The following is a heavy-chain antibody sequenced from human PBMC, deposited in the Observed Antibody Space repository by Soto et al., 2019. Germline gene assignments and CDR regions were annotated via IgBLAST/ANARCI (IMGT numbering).Heavy chain of an antibody. Sequence: QVQMVESGGGVVQRGRSLRLSCAASGFTFRNYGMHWVRQAPGKGLEWVAVISYDGSNKYYADSVKGRFTLSRDNSNNTLYLQMNSLRTEDTAVYYCARTYASSSGFGYFDLWGRGTLVTVSS. CDR3: ARTYASSSGFGYFDL. J-gene: IGHJ2*01. V-gene: IGHV3-30*03. CDR2: ISYDGSNK. D-gene: IGHD6-6*01. CDR1: GFTFRNYG.